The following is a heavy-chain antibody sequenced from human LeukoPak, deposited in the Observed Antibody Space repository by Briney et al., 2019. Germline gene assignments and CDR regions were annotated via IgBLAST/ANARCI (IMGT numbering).Heavy chain of an antibody. CDR3: TTDDGSMTTVTNEFYYYYGMDV. CDR2: IKSKTDGGTT. D-gene: IGHD4-17*01. V-gene: IGHV3-15*01. CDR1: GFSFTNAW. Sequence: KPGGSLRLSCAASGFSFTNAWMSWVRQAPGKGLEWVGRIKSKTDGGTTDYAAPVKGRFTISRDDSKNTLYLQMNSLKTEDTAVYYCTTDDGSMTTVTNEFYYYYGMDVWGQGTTVTVSS. J-gene: IGHJ6*02.